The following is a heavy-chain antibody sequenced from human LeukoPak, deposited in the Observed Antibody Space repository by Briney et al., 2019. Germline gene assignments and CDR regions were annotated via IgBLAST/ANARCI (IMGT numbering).Heavy chain of an antibody. CDR2: MNPNSGNT. Sequence: VASVKVSCKASGYTFTSYDINWVRQATGQGLEWMGWMNPNSGNTGYAQKFQGRVTITRNTSISTAYMELSSLRSEDTAVYYCARAPRITMVRGVIYWFDPWGKGTTVTVSS. V-gene: IGHV1-8*03. J-gene: IGHJ6*04. CDR3: ARAPRITMVRGVIYWFDP. CDR1: GYTFTSYD. D-gene: IGHD3-10*01.